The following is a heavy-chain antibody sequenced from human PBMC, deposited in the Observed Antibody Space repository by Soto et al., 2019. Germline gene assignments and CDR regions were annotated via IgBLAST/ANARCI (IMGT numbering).Heavy chain of an antibody. Sequence: PSETLSLTCAVYGGSFSGYYWSWIRQPPGKGLEWIGEINHSGSTNYNPSLKSRVTISVDTSKNQFSLKLSSVTAADTAVYYCARSANRWLQLKLAFVPWGPGTLVTLSS. J-gene: IGHJ5*02. CDR2: INHSGST. D-gene: IGHD5-12*01. CDR1: GGSFSGYY. CDR3: ARSANRWLQLKLAFVP. V-gene: IGHV4-34*01.